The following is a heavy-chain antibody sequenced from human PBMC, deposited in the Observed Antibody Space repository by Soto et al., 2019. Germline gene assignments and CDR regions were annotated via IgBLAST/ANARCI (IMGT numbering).Heavy chain of an antibody. CDR1: VFTFSMFS. J-gene: IGHJ5*02. V-gene: IGHV3-64D*06. D-gene: IGHD4-17*01. CDR3: VHPRSTVQIPPT. CDR2: ISSNGDST. Sequence: WWSLRLSCAASVFTFSMFSMHWVRQAPGKGLEYVSGISSNGDSTYYADSVKGRFTISRDNSKNTLYLQMSSLRAVDTAVYYCVHPRSTVQIPPTWGQGTLVTVSS.